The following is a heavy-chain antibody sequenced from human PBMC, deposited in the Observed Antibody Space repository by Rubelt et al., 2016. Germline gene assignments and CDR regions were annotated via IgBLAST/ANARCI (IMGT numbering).Heavy chain of an antibody. CDR3: AKHSYWYFDL. CDR1: GGSISSSGYY. CDR2: ICSMWST. V-gene: IGHV4-39*01. Sequence: QLQLQESGPGLAKPSESLSLTCNVSGGSISSSGYYWVWIRQPPGQGLEWIGSICSMWSTSYKPSIKRRIAISVDTYKNQFSLKLSSVTAADTAVYYCAKHSYWYFDLWGRGTLVTVSS. J-gene: IGHJ2*01.